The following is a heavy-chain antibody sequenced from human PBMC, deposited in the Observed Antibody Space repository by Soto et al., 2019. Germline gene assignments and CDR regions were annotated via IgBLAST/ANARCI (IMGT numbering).Heavy chain of an antibody. CDR2: INGGNGNT. J-gene: IGHJ2*01. CDR1: GYTFTNYA. Sequence: QVQLVQSGAEVKKPGASVKVSCKASGYTFTNYAIHWVRQAPGQRIEWMGWINGGNGNTKYSQKFQGRVTITRDTSASTAYMELSSLRSEDTAVFYCARSGYSSGWYHWYFDLWGRGTLVTVSS. CDR3: ARSGYSSGWYHWYFDL. V-gene: IGHV1-3*01. D-gene: IGHD6-19*01.